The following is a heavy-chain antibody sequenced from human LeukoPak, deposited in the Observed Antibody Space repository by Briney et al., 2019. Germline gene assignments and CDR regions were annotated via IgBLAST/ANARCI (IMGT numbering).Heavy chain of an antibody. CDR1: APSFSSYA. J-gene: IGHJ4*02. CDR2: ITASGGST. D-gene: IGHD3-3*01. Sequence: GRSPRLACSTSAPSFSSYAMPCVRPSPGKRLDWVVTITASGGSTFHADSVKGRFNISRDNSKNKLYLLVDTLRAEDTAVYYCAKDVSPLGWYLDSWGQGVPVTVSS. CDR3: AKDVSPLGWYLDS. V-gene: IGHV3-23*01.